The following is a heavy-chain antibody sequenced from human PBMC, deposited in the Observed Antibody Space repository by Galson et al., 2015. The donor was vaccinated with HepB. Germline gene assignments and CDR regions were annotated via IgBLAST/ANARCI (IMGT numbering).Heavy chain of an antibody. Sequence: SCKASGYTFTSYAMNWVRQAPGQGLEWMGWINTNTGNPTYAQGFTGRFVFSLDTSVSTAYLQISSLKAEDTAVYYCAREGGGRYCSSTSCFSNYYYYMDVWGKGTTVTVSS. CDR1: GYTFTSYA. CDR2: INTNTGNP. V-gene: IGHV7-4-1*02. CDR3: AREGGGRYCSSTSCFSNYYYYMDV. J-gene: IGHJ6*03. D-gene: IGHD2-2*01.